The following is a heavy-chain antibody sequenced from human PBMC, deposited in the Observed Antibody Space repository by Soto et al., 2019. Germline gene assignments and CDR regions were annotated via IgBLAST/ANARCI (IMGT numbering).Heavy chain of an antibody. J-gene: IGHJ4*02. CDR2: ISTSKGDT. CDR1: GYTFTSYG. V-gene: IGHV1-18*01. CDR3: ATRSPAFDF. Sequence: QVQMVQSGPEVKKPGASVKVSCKTSGYTFTSYGVAWVRQAPGQGLEWMGWISTSKGDTTYAQKFQGRVTMTTDPSTSTAYMELRSLRSDDTAVYYCATRSPAFDFWGQGTLVTVSS.